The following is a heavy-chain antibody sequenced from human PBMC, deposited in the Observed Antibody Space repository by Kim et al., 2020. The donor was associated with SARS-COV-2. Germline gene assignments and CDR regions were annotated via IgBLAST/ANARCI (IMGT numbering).Heavy chain of an antibody. V-gene: IGHV4-39*01. D-gene: IGHD2-2*01. Sequence: SETLSLTCTVSGGSISSSSYYWGWIRQPPGKGLEWIGSIYYSGSTYYNPSLKSRVTISVDTSKNQFSLKLSSVTAADTAVYYCARRSGDIVVVPARGAYYYYGMDVWGQGTTVTVSS. CDR1: GGSISSSSYY. CDR3: ARRSGDIVVVPARGAYYYYGMDV. J-gene: IGHJ6*02. CDR2: IYYSGST.